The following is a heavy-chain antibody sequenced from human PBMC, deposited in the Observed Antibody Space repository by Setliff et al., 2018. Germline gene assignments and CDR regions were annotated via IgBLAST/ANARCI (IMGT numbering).Heavy chain of an antibody. J-gene: IGHJ1*01. V-gene: IGHV3-15*01. Sequence: GSLRLSCAASGLTFSDAWMNWVRQTSGKGLEWVGRVKRNSDGATTDYAAPVKGRFTISRDDSKDIVYLQMNNLQSADTAVYYCSVDCAGSTSCYEKFHGWGQGTLVTVSS. CDR3: SVDCAGSTSCYEKFHG. D-gene: IGHD2-2*01. CDR1: GLTFSDAW. CDR2: VKRNSDGATT.